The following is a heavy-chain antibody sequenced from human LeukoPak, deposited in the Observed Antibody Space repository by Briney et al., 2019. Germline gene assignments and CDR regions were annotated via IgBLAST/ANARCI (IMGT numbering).Heavy chain of an antibody. V-gene: IGHV3-23*01. CDR1: GFTFSSYA. J-gene: IGHJ6*03. CDR3: GKFGFGFYYYYYYMDV. CDR2: ISGSGGST. D-gene: IGHD5-18*01. Sequence: PGGSLRLSCGASGFTFSSYAMSWVRQAPGKGLEWVSAISGSGGSTYYADSVKGRFTISRDNSKNTLYLQMNSLRAEDTDVYYCGKFGFGFYYYYYYMDVWRRGTKVTVSS.